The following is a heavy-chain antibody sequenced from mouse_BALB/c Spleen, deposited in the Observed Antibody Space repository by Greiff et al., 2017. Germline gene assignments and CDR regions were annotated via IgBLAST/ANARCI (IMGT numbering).Heavy chain of an antibody. J-gene: IGHJ2*01. V-gene: IGHV5-9*03. CDR3: ARLASWSYFDY. Sequence: EVKLVESGGGLVKPGGSLKLSCAASGFTFSSYTMSWVRQTPEKRLEWVATISSGGSYTYYPDSVKGRFTISRDNAKNNLYLQMSSLRSEDTALYYCARLASWSYFDYWGQGTTLTVSS. CDR1: GFTFSSYT. CDR2: ISSGGSYT.